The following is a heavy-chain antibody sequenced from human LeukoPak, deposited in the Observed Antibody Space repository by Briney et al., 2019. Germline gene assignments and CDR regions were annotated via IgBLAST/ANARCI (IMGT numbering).Heavy chain of an antibody. D-gene: IGHD4-17*01. V-gene: IGHV3-23*01. J-gene: IGHJ4*02. CDR2: ISGSGGST. CDR3: AKVGLGGDYEGYLDY. CDR1: GFTFSSYG. Sequence: QPGGSLRLSCAASGFTFSSYGMSWVRQAPGKGLEWVSAISGSGGSTYYADSVKGRFTISRDNSKNTLYLQMNSLRAEDTAVYYCAKVGLGGDYEGYLDYWGQGTLVTVSS.